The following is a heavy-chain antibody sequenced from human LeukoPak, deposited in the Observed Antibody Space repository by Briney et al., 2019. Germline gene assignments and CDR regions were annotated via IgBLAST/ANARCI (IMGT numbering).Heavy chain of an antibody. J-gene: IGHJ4*02. V-gene: IGHV3-23*01. Sequence: PGGSLRLSCAASGFTFSSYAISWVRQAPGKGLEWVSAISGSGGSTYYADSVKGWFTISRDNSKNTLYLQMNSLRAEDTAVYYCAKAQEKNYYGSGSYDGDYWGQGTLVTVSS. CDR2: ISGSGGST. CDR1: GFTFSSYA. D-gene: IGHD3-10*01. CDR3: AKAQEKNYYGSGSYDGDY.